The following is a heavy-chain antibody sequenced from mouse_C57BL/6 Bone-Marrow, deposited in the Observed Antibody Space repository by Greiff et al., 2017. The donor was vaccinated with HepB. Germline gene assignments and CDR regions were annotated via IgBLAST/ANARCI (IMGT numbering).Heavy chain of an antibody. CDR3: TRRGIYDCALYY. CDR1: GYTFTSSW. V-gene: IGHV1-64*01. D-gene: IGHD2-3*01. CDR2: MHPNSGST. J-gene: IGHJ2*01. Sequence: QVQLKQPGAELVKPGASVKLSCKASGYTFTSSWMHWVRQRPGQGLEWIGMMHPNSGSTNYNEKFKSKATLTVYKYSSTAYMQLSSLTSEDSAVYYCTRRGIYDCALYYWGQGTTLTVSS.